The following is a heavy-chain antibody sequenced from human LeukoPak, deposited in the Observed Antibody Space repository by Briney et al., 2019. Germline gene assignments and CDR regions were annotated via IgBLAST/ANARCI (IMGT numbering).Heavy chain of an antibody. CDR3: ARLQVGSYYDSSGYWWFDP. CDR2: IYYSGST. J-gene: IGHJ5*02. Sequence: NPSETLSLTCTVSGGSISSYYWSWIRQPPGKGLEWIGTIYYSGSTYYNPSLKSRVTISVDTSKNQFSLKLSSVTAADTAVYYCARLQVGSYYDSSGYWWFDPWGQGTLVTVSS. CDR1: GGSISSYY. D-gene: IGHD3-22*01. V-gene: IGHV4-59*08.